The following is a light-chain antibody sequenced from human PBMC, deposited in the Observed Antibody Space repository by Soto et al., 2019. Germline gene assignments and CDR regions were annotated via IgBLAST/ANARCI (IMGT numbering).Light chain of an antibody. Sequence: DIQMTQSPSTLSASVGDRVTITCRASQSISSWLAWYQQKPGKAPKLLIYDASSLESVVPSRFSGSGSGTEFTLTISSLQPDDFATYYCQQYNSYWVTFGGGTKVEIK. CDR3: QQYNSYWVT. J-gene: IGKJ4*01. V-gene: IGKV1-5*01. CDR2: DAS. CDR1: QSISSW.